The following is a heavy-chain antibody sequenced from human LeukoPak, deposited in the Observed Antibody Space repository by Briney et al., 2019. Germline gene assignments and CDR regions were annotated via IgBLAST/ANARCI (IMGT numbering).Heavy chain of an antibody. V-gene: IGHV3-9*01. CDR2: ISWNSGSI. CDR3: AKASLFGYFDY. CDR1: GFTFDDYA. Sequence: GGSLRLSCAASGFTFDDYAMHWVRQAPGKGLEWVSGISWNSGSIGYADSVKGRFTISRDNAKNSLYLQMNSLRAEDTALYYCAKASLFGYFDYWGQGTLVTVSS. D-gene: IGHD3-3*01. J-gene: IGHJ4*02.